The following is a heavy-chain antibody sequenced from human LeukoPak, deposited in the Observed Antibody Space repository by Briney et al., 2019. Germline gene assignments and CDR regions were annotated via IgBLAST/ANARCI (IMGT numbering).Heavy chain of an antibody. Sequence: KPSETLSLTCNVSGDSMTSTVYYWGWIRQPPGKGLGWIGSIYYSGRTYYHPSLKSRVPISVDTSKSQFSLKVNSVPAADTAVYYCARHKEGAGSYCDYWGQGTLVTVSS. J-gene: IGHJ4*02. CDR3: ARHKEGAGSYCDY. CDR2: IYYSGRT. CDR1: GDSMTSTVYY. D-gene: IGHD3-10*01. V-gene: IGHV4-39*01.